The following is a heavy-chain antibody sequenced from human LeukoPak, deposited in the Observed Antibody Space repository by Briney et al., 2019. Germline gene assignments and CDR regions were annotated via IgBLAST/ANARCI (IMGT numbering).Heavy chain of an antibody. CDR2: IYYSGSI. D-gene: IGHD3-22*01. V-gene: IGHV4-59*01. Sequence: SETLSLTCTVSGGSISSYYWSWIRQPPGKGLEWIGYIYYSGSINYNPSLKSRVTISVDTSKNQFSLKLSSVTAADTAVYYCARGYYDPYYFDYWGQGTLVTVSS. J-gene: IGHJ4*02. CDR1: GGSISSYY. CDR3: ARGYYDPYYFDY.